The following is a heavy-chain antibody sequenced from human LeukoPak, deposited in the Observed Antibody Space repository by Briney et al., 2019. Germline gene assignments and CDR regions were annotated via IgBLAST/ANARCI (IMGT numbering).Heavy chain of an antibody. CDR3: ARHPFYRDDAFDI. V-gene: IGHV5-51*01. CDR1: GYSFTSYW. D-gene: IGHD5-24*01. Sequence: GECLKISCKGSGYSFTSYWIGWVRQMPGKGLEWMGIIYPGDSDTRYSPSFQGQVTISADKSISTAYLQWSSLKASDTAMYYCARHPFYRDDAFDIWGQGTMVTVSS. J-gene: IGHJ3*02. CDR2: IYPGDSDT.